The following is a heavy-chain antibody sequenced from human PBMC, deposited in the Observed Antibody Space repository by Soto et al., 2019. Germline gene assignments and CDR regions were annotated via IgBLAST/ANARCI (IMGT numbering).Heavy chain of an antibody. CDR2: ISGSGGST. J-gene: IGHJ4*02. V-gene: IGHV3-23*01. CDR1: GFTFSSYA. Sequence: EVQLLESGGGLVQPGGSLRLSCAASGFTFSSYAMSWVRQAPGKGLEWVSAISGSGGSTYYADSVKGRFTISRDNSKNTLYLQMNSLRAEDTAVYYCAKGGNSGWYLLDYFDYWGQGTLVTVSS. CDR3: AKGGNSGWYLLDYFDY. D-gene: IGHD6-19*01.